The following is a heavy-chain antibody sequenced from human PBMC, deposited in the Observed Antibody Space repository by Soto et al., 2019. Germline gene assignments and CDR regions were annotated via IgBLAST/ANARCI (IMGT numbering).Heavy chain of an antibody. J-gene: IGHJ3*02. CDR1: GFTFSSYS. CDR2: ISSSRSYI. V-gene: IGHV3-21*01. D-gene: IGHD3-10*01. CDR3: ARDRGGDLKAFDI. Sequence: EVQLVESGGGLVKPGGSLRLSCAASGFTFSSYSMNWVRQAPGKGLEWVSLISSSRSYIYYADSVKGRFTISSDNAKNSLYLQRNSLRAEDTAVYYWARDRGGDLKAFDIWGQGTMVTVSS.